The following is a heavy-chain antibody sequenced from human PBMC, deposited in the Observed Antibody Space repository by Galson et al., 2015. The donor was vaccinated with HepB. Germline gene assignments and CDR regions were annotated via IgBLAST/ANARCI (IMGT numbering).Heavy chain of an antibody. CDR1: GFTFSSYA. CDR2: ISYDGSNK. J-gene: IGHJ4*02. Sequence: SLRLSCAASGFTFSSYAMHWVRQAPGKGLEWVAVISYDGSNKYYADSVKGRFTISRDNSKNTLYLQMNSLRAEDTAVYYCARECSSSPGMDYWGQGTLVTVSS. V-gene: IGHV3-30-3*01. CDR3: ARECSSSPGMDY. D-gene: IGHD6-13*01.